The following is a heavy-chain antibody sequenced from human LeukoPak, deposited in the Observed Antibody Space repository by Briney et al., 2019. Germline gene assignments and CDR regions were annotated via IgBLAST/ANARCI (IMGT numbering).Heavy chain of an antibody. CDR1: GYTFTSYG. J-gene: IGHJ6*02. Sequence: ASVKVSCKASGYTFTSYGISWVRQAPGQGLEWMGWISAYNGNTNYAQKLQGRVTMTTDTSTSTAYMELRSLRSDDTAVYYCARYCSSTSCASPYGMDVWGQGTTVTVSS. CDR2: ISAYNGNT. CDR3: ARYCSSTSCASPYGMDV. D-gene: IGHD2-2*01. V-gene: IGHV1-18*01.